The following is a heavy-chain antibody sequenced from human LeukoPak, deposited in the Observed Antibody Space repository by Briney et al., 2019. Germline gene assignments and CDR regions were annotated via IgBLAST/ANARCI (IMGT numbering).Heavy chain of an antibody. CDR1: RHSFHSQW. D-gene: IGHD5-12*01. J-gene: IGHJ3*02. V-gene: IGHV5-51*01. Sequence: LGESLKISCEGPRHSFHSQWIGWVRQMPGKGLEWMGIIYLDDSDTRYSPSFQGQVTISADKSISTAYLQWSSLKASDTAMYYCAGDFWGYRAFDIWGQGTTVTASS. CDR2: IYLDDSDT. CDR3: AGDFWGYRAFDI.